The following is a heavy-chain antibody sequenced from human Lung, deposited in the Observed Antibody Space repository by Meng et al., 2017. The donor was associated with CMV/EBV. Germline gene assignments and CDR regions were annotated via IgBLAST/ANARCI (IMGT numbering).Heavy chain of an antibody. CDR2: ITSSGSTI. CDR3: ARVLVTYNWNYFQEEDYVEY. CDR1: GFTFSSYE. V-gene: IGHV3-48*03. Sequence: GESLKISCAASGFTFSSYEMNWVRQAPGKGLEWVSYITSSGSTIYYADSVKGRFTISRDNAKNSLYLQMNSLRAEDTAVYYCARVLVTYNWNYFQEEDYVEYWGQGTLVTVSS. D-gene: IGHD1-7*01. J-gene: IGHJ4*02.